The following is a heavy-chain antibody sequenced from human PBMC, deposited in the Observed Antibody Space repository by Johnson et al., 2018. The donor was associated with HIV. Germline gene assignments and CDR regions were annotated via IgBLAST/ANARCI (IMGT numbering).Heavy chain of an antibody. D-gene: IGHD1-14*01. CDR3: AKETGNDAFDI. Sequence: VQLVESGGGLVKSGGSLRLSCVASEFISSDYYMSWIRQAPGKGLEWVANIKQDGSEKYYVDSVKGRFTISRDNAKNSLYLQMNSLRAEDTALYYCAKETGNDAFDIWGQGTMVTVSS. CDR1: EFISSDYY. V-gene: IGHV3-7*03. CDR2: IKQDGSEK. J-gene: IGHJ3*02.